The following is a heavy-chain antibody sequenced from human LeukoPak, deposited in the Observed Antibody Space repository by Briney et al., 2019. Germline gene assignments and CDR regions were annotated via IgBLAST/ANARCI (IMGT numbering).Heavy chain of an antibody. J-gene: IGHJ4*02. CDR2: SNAANGNS. CDR1: GFTFSTYA. CDR3: ARGSHSTSWIIDY. Sequence: PGGSLRLSCSASGFTFSTYAMHWVRQAPGQRLEWLGWSNAANGNSQISQEFQGRVTITRETSASTAYMELSSLRSEDMAVYYCARGSHSTSWIIDYWGQGTLVTVSS. V-gene: IGHV1-3*02. D-gene: IGHD6-13*01.